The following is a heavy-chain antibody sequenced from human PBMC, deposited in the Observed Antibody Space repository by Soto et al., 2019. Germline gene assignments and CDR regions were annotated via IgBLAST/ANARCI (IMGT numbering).Heavy chain of an antibody. Sequence: GGSLRLSCGVSGFTFRSYAMYWVRQAPGKGLEWVAVITHGGDDTFYADSVKGRFTISRDNSGNTLYLQMNRLRVEDTAVYYCTKDARPDGYWDFDYWGQGTVVTVSS. V-gene: IGHV3-30*04. CDR1: GFTFRSYA. D-gene: IGHD5-12*01. CDR3: TKDARPDGYWDFDY. CDR2: ITHGGDDT. J-gene: IGHJ4*02.